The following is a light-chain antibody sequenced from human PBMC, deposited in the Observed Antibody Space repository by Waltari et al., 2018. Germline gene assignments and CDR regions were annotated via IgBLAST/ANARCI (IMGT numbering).Light chain of an antibody. CDR2: NTN. Sequence: QTVVTQEASFSVSPGGEVTLTCGLTSGSVSTSSYPGWYQQTPGQPPRALIYNTNTRSPGVPDRFAGSILGNKAALTITGAQTDDECDYYCVLYMGRGIWMFGGGTKLTVL. J-gene: IGLJ3*02. CDR1: SGSVSTSSY. CDR3: VLYMGRGIWM. V-gene: IGLV8-61*01.